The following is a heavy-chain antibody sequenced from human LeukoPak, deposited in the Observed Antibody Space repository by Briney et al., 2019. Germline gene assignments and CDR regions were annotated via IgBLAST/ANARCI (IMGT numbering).Heavy chain of an antibody. Sequence: GGSLRLSCAASGFTFRSYGMHWVRQAPGKGLEWVSSISSSSTYITYADSVKGRFTISRDNAKNSLYLQMNSLRAEDTAVYYCAKGDMVRGDDAFDIWGQGTMVTVSS. CDR3: AKGDMVRGDDAFDI. D-gene: IGHD3-10*01. CDR1: GFTFRSYG. V-gene: IGHV3-21*01. J-gene: IGHJ3*02. CDR2: ISSSSTYI.